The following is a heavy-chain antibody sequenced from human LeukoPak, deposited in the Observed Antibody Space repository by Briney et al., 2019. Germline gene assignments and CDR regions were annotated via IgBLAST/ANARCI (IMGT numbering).Heavy chain of an antibody. V-gene: IGHV3-30*02. CDR3: AKDRDEWDYYYYMDV. J-gene: IGHJ6*03. CDR2: IRYDGSNK. Sequence: GGSLRLSCAASGFTFSSYGIHWVRQAPGKGLEWVAFIRYDGSNKYYADSVKGRFTISRDNFNNRLYLQMNSLRTEDTAVYYCAKDRDEWDYYYYMDVWGKGTTVTISS. D-gene: IGHD5-24*01. CDR1: GFTFSSYG.